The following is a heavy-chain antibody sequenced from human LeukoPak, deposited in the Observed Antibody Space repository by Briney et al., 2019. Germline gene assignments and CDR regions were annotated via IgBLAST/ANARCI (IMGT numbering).Heavy chain of an antibody. CDR1: GFTFSSYG. J-gene: IGHJ6*02. CDR3: ARDQDTAMVTRYYYYGMDV. Sequence: PGGSLRLSCAASGFTFSSYGMHWVRQAPGKGLEWVAVIWYDGSNKYYADSVKGRFTISRDNSKNTLYLQMNSLRAEDTAVYYCARDQDTAMVTRYYYYGMDVWGQGTTVTVSS. D-gene: IGHD5-18*01. CDR2: IWYDGSNK. V-gene: IGHV3-33*01.